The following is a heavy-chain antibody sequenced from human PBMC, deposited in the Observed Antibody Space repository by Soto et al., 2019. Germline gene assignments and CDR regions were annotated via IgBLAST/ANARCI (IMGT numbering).Heavy chain of an antibody. CDR3: ARGWRGYVNYFDY. Sequence: QVQLVQSGAEVKKPGSSVKVSCKASGGTFSSYTISWVRQAPGQGLEWMGRIIPILGIANYAQKFQGRVTITADRSTSTAYMELSSLRSEDTAVYYSARGWRGYVNYFDYWGQGTLVTVSA. CDR1: GGTFSSYT. CDR2: IIPILGIA. V-gene: IGHV1-69*02. J-gene: IGHJ4*02. D-gene: IGHD5-12*01.